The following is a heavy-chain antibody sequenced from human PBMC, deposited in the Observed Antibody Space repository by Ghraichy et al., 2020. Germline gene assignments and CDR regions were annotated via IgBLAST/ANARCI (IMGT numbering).Heavy chain of an antibody. CDR1: GFSLSTSGVG. Sequence: SGPTLVKPTQTLTLTCTFSGFSLSTSGVGVGWIRQPPGKALEWLALIYWVDDKRYSPSLKSRLTITKDTSKNQVVLTMTNMVPVDTATYYCAHSRQGYCSSTSCYEGTYYFDYWGQGTLVTVSS. D-gene: IGHD2-2*01. CDR3: AHSRQGYCSSTSCYEGTYYFDY. CDR2: IYWVDDK. J-gene: IGHJ4*02. V-gene: IGHV2-5*02.